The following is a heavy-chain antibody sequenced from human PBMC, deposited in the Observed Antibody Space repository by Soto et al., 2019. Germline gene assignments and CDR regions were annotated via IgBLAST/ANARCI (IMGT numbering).Heavy chain of an antibody. J-gene: IGHJ4*02. CDR2: IYYSGST. CDR1: GGSISSGGYY. V-gene: IGHV4-31*03. CDR3: ARGQKGTTKVVDY. D-gene: IGHD1-7*01. Sequence: QVQLQESGPGLVKPSQTLSLTCTVSGGSISSGGYYWSWIRQHPVKGLEWIGCIYYSGSTYYNPALKSRVTISVETSKNQFSLKLSSVTAADTAVYYCARGQKGTTKVVDYWGQGTLVTVSS.